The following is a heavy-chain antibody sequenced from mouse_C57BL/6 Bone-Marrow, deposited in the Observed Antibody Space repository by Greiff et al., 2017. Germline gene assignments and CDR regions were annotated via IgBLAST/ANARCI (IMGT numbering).Heavy chain of an antibody. CDR3: ARGWFAY. CDR1: GFSLTSYG. V-gene: IGHV2-2*01. Sequence: VKVVESGPGLVQPSQSLSITCTVSGFSLTSYGVHWVRQSPGKGLEWLGVIWSGGSTDYNAAFISRLSISKDNSKSQVFFKMNSLQADDTAIYYCARGWFAYWGQGTLVTVSA. J-gene: IGHJ3*01. CDR2: IWSGGST.